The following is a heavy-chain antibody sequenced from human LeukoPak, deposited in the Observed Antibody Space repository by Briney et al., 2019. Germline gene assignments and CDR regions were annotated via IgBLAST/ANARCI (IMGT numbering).Heavy chain of an antibody. CDR2: IYYSGST. CDR3: ARAQVVISGDAFDI. V-gene: IGHV4-30-4*01. J-gene: IGHJ3*02. CDR1: GGSISSDDYY. Sequence: SETLSLTCTVSGGSISSDDYYWSWIRQPPGKGLEWIGYIYYSGSTYYSPSLKSRVTISVDTSKNQFSLKLSSVTAADTAVYYCARAQVVISGDAFDIWGQGTMVTVSS. D-gene: IGHD3-22*01.